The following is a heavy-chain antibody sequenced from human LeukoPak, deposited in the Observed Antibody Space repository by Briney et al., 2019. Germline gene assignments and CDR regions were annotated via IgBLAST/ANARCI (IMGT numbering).Heavy chain of an antibody. CDR3: ARFIAAAGEDY. V-gene: IGHV4-30-4*01. D-gene: IGHD6-13*01. J-gene: IGHJ4*02. CDR1: GGSISSGDYY. CDR2: IYYSGST. Sequence: SETLSLTCTVSGGSISSGDYYWSWIREPPGKGLEWIGYIYYSGSTYYNPSLKSRVTISVDTSKNQFSLKLSSVTAADTAVYYCARFIAAAGEDYWGQGTLVTVSS.